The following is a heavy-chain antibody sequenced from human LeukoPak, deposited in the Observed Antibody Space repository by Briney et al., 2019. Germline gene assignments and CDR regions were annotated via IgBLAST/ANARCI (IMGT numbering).Heavy chain of an antibody. J-gene: IGHJ4*02. CDR2: ISAYNGNT. CDR1: GYTFTSYG. CDR3: ARGATREDIVASKTGESPGLYY. V-gene: IGHV1-18*01. D-gene: IGHD5-12*01. Sequence: ASVKVSCKASGYTFTSYGISWVRQAPGQGLEWMGWISAYNGNTNYAQKLQGRVTMTTDTSTSTAYMELRSLRSDDTAVYYCARGATREDIVASKTGESPGLYYWGQGTLVTVSS.